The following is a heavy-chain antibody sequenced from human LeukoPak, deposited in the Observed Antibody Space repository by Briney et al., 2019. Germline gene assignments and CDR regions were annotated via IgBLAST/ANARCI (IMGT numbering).Heavy chain of an antibody. D-gene: IGHD3-22*01. CDR3: ARQTHYYDSRGYYHDAFDI. CDR1: GGSISSYY. V-gene: IGHV4-59*08. J-gene: IGHJ3*02. Sequence: SETLSLTCTVSGGSISSYYWSWIRQPPGKGLEWIGYIYYSGSTNYNPSLRSRVTISVDASKNQFSLKLSSVTAADTAVYYCARQTHYYDSRGYYHDAFDIWGQGTMVTVSS. CDR2: IYYSGST.